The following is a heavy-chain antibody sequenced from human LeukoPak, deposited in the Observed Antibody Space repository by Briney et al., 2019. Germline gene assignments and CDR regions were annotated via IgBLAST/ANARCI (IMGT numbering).Heavy chain of an antibody. Sequence: SVKVSCKASGGTFSSSVISWVRQAPGQGLEWMGGIIPIFGTANYAQKFQGRVTITADESTSTAYMELSSLRSEDTAVYYCARVESPMVHYFDYWGQGTLVTVSS. CDR3: ARVESPMVHYFDY. V-gene: IGHV1-69*13. CDR2: IIPIFGTA. J-gene: IGHJ4*02. CDR1: GGTFSSSV. D-gene: IGHD3-10*01.